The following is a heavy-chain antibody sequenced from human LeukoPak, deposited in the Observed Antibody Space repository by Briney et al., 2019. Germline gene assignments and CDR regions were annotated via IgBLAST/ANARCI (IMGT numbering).Heavy chain of an antibody. D-gene: IGHD5-18*01. CDR3: ATGYTTNWFDL. Sequence: SETLSLTCAVYGGSFSGYYWSWIRQPPGKGLEWIGEINHSGSTNYNPSLKSRVTISVDTSKNQFSLKLSSVTAADTAVYYCATGYTTNWFDLWGQGTLVTVSS. CDR2: INHSGST. V-gene: IGHV4-34*01. CDR1: GGSFSGYY. J-gene: IGHJ5*02.